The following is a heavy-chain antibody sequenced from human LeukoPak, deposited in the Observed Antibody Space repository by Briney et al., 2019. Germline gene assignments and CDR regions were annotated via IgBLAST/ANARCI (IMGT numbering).Heavy chain of an antibody. J-gene: IGHJ6*03. V-gene: IGHV4-4*07. CDR3: ARENSGWYTYWYYYMDV. D-gene: IGHD6-19*01. Sequence: SETLSLTCTVSGGSISNYYWSWIRQPAGKGLEWIGRIYASGSTNYNPSLKSRVTMSVDTSKNQISLKLNSVTAADTAVYYCARENSGWYTYWYYYMDVWGKGTTVAISS. CDR1: GGSISNYY. CDR2: IYASGST.